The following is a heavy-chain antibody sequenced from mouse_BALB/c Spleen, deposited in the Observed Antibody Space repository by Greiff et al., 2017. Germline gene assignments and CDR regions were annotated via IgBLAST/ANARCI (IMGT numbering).Heavy chain of an antibody. CDR3: ARDKRYYYAMDY. Sequence: EVQLVESGGGLVQPGGSLRLSCATSGFTFTDYYMSWVRQPPGKALEWLGFIRNKANGYTTEYSASVKGRFTISRDNSQSILYLQMNTLRAEDSATYYCARDKRYYYAMDYWGQGTSVTVSS. V-gene: IGHV7-3*02. CDR2: IRNKANGYTT. CDR1: GFTFTDYY. J-gene: IGHJ4*01.